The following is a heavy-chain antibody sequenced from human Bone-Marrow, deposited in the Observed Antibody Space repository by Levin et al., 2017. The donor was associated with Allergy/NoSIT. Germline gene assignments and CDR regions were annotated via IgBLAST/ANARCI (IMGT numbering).Heavy chain of an antibody. V-gene: IGHV3-21*01. CDR2: ISSSSSYI. D-gene: IGHD3-10*01. Sequence: LSLTCAASGFTFSSYSMNWVRQAPGKGLEWVSSISSSSSYIYYADSVKGRFTISRDNAKNSLYLQMNSLRAEDTAVYYCAREKDGSGSYYAWWGQGTLVTVSS. CDR3: AREKDGSGSYYAW. CDR1: GFTFSSYS. J-gene: IGHJ4*02.